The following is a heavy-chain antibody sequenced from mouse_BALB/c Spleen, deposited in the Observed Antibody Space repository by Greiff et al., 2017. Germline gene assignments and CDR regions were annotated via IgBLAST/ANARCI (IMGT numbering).Heavy chain of an antibody. V-gene: IGHV1-9*01. D-gene: IGHD2-1*01. CDR2: ILPGSGST. J-gene: IGHJ4*01. Sequence: SGAELMKPGASVKISCKATGYTFSSYWIEWVKQRPGHGLEWIGEILPGSGSTNYNEKFKGKAAFTADTSSNTAYMQLSSLTSEDSAVYYCARYGNYYAMDYWGQGTSVTVSS. CDR1: GYTFSSYW. CDR3: ARYGNYYAMDY.